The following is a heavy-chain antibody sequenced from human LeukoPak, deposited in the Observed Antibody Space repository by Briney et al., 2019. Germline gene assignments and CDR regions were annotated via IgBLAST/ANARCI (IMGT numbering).Heavy chain of an antibody. CDR3: TREDYSKGGGYFDY. CDR2: ISSSSSYI. V-gene: IGHV3-21*01. D-gene: IGHD4-11*01. J-gene: IGHJ4*02. CDR1: GFTFSSYS. Sequence: GGSLRLSCAASGFTFSSYSMNWVRQAPGKGLEWVSSISSSSSYIYYADSVKGRFTISRDNAKNSLYLQMNSLRAEDTAIYYCTREDYSKGGGYFDYWGQGTLVTVSS.